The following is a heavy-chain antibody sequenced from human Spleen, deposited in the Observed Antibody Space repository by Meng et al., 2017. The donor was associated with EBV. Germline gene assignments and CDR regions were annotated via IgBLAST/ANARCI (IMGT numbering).Heavy chain of an antibody. Sequence: QVQLVQSGSEVKKPGHSVKVSCKTSGYPFTTYGISWVRQGPGQGLEWMGWISPHNDDTNYAQNLQGRVTMTKDTSTSTAYMELRSLRSDDTAVYYCARAAATVDFWGQGTLVTVSS. CDR1: GYPFTTYG. CDR3: ARAAATVDF. J-gene: IGHJ4*02. V-gene: IGHV1-18*01. CDR2: ISPHNDDT. D-gene: IGHD4-17*01.